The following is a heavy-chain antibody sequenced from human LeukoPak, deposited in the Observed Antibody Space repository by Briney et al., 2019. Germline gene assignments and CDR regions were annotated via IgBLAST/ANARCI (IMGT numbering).Heavy chain of an antibody. CDR3: ARGVRFLEWPSFDY. J-gene: IGHJ4*02. Sequence: SETLSLTCTVSGYSISSGYYWGWIRQPPGKGLEWIGSIYHSGSTYYNPSLKSRVTISVDTSKNQFSLKLSSVTAADTAVYYCARGVRFLEWPSFDYWGQGTLVTVSS. CDR1: GYSISSGYY. CDR2: IYHSGST. D-gene: IGHD3-3*01. V-gene: IGHV4-38-2*02.